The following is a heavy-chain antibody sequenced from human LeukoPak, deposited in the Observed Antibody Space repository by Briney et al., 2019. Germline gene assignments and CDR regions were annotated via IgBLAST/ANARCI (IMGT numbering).Heavy chain of an antibody. CDR3: ARAPGYAVTTKGWFDP. CDR2: INHSGST. J-gene: IGHJ5*02. Sequence: SETLSLICAVYGGSFSGYYWSWIRQPPGKGLEWIGEINHSGSTNYNPSLKSRVTISVDTSKNQFSLKLSSVTAADTAVYYCARAPGYAVTTKGWFDPWGQGTLVTVSS. D-gene: IGHD4-17*01. V-gene: IGHV4-34*01. CDR1: GGSFSGYY.